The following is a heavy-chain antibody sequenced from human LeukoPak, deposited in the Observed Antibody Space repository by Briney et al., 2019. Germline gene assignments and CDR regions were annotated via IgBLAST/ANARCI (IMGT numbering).Heavy chain of an antibody. CDR3: ARGGVSRAAFDV. CDR1: GFSFSTAW. V-gene: IGHV3-7*05. Sequence: GGSLTLSRAASGFSFSTAWLNWVRQAPGKGPEWVAYIKEDGSEKRYVDSVKGRFTISRDNAKNSLYLQMDSLRVEDTAVYYCARGGVSRAAFDVWGQGTMVTVSS. CDR2: IKEDGSEK. J-gene: IGHJ3*01.